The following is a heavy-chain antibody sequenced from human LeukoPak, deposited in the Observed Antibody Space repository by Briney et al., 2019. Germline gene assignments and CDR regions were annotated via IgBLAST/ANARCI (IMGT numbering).Heavy chain of an antibody. J-gene: IGHJ4*02. V-gene: IGHV5-51*01. Sequence: GESLKISCQGSGYRSTSYWIGWVRQMPGKGLEWMGIIYTGDSNTKYSPSFQGQVTISVDKSISTAYLQWSSLKASDTAMYYCARLGGSAYCVSTTCHFDYWGQGTLVTVSS. CDR3: ARLGGSAYCVSTTCHFDY. D-gene: IGHD2-2*01. CDR1: GYRSTSYW. CDR2: IYTGDSNT.